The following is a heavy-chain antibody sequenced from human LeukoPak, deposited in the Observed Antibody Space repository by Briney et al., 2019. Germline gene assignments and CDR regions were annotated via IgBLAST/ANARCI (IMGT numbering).Heavy chain of an antibody. V-gene: IGHV3-30*02. Sequence: PGGSLSLLYCVSGFHFSRLGILYVRQAPGKGLEWVAFTRNDGSNEYYADSVKGRFTISRDNSQNTLYLQMNPLRAEDTAMYYCAKDLHIDDTGSTSSGPSFWGQGTLVTVSS. CDR1: GFHFSRLG. CDR2: TRNDGSNE. CDR3: AKDLHIDDTGSTSSGPSF. D-gene: IGHD2-2*01. J-gene: IGHJ4*02.